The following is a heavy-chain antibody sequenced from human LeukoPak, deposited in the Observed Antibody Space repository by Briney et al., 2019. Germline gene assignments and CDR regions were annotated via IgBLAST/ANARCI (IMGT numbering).Heavy chain of an antibody. CDR3: ARARYCSSTSCYEVPWFDP. Sequence: SETLSLTCTVSGGSISSGGYYWSWIRQHPGKGLEWIGYIYYSGSTYYNPSLKSRVTISVDTSKNQFSLKLSSVTAADTAVYYCARARYCSSTSCYEVPWFDPWGQGTLVTVSS. D-gene: IGHD2-2*01. V-gene: IGHV4-31*03. J-gene: IGHJ5*02. CDR1: GGSISSGGYY. CDR2: IYYSGST.